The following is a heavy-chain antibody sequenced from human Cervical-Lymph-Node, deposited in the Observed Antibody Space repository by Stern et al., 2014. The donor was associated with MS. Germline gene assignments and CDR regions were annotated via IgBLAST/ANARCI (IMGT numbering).Heavy chain of an antibody. CDR3: ARIDGNYGSGSFLNFDS. CDR2: VDWDDEK. J-gene: IGHJ4*02. CDR1: GFSLRTTGMS. D-gene: IGHD3-10*01. Sequence: QVTLRESGPTLVKPSQTLTLTCTFSGFSLRTTGMSVTWVRQPPGKALEWLALVDWDDEKYFSTSLKTRLPISRATSNNQVVLTMANMTPADTATYFCARIDGNYGSGSFLNFDSWGQGILVTVSS. V-gene: IGHV2-70*20.